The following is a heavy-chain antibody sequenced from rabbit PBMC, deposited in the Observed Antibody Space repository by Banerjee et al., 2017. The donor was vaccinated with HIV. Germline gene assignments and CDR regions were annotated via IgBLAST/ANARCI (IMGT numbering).Heavy chain of an antibody. J-gene: IGHJ2*01. CDR2: IYTGTSGDT. D-gene: IGHD1-1*01. CDR1: GIDFSSSYY. V-gene: IGHV1S40*01. CDR3: ISSLRAPGSLCRG. Sequence: SLEESGGVLAKPGGTLTLTCKASGIDFSSSYYMCWVRQAPGKGLEWIACIYTGTSGDTYYASWAKGRFTISKSSSNSFGQHRDLLSVPTPRSSYCISSLRAPGSLCRGRGPGTLVTVS.